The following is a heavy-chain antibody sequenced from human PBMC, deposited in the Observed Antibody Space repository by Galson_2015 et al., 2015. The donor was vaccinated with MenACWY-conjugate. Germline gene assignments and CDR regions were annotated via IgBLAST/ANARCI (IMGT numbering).Heavy chain of an antibody. CDR1: GYTFTSYG. Sequence: SVKVSCKASGYTFTSYGITWVRQAPGQGLEWMGWISAYNGNTNYAQKLQGRVTMTTDTSTSTAYMELRSLRSDDMAVYYCARWLPGTFDAFDMWGQGTMVTVSS. V-gene: IGHV1-18*03. J-gene: IGHJ3*02. CDR2: ISAYNGNT. CDR3: ARWLPGTFDAFDM. D-gene: IGHD5-12*01.